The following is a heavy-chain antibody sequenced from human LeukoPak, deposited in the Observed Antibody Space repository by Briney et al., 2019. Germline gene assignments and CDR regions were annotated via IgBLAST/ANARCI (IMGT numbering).Heavy chain of an antibody. D-gene: IGHD3-3*01. CDR1: GYTFTSYD. J-gene: IGHJ6*03. CDR2: IRGDNGGT. CDR3: ARGLTVSIGNDFPYYYYYMDV. Sequence: ASVKVSCKASGYTFTSYDVNWVRQATGQGLEWMGWIRGDNGGTNFAQKFRGRVTMTRDTSTTTAYMELSRLRSDDTAVYYCARGLTVSIGNDFPYYYYYMDVWGKGTTVTVS. V-gene: IGHV1-2*02.